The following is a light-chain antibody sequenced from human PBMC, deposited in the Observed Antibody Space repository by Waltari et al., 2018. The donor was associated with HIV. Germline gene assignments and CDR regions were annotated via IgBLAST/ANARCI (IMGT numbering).Light chain of an antibody. CDR1: KAIAHD. V-gene: IGKV1-39*01. J-gene: IGKJ2*01. CDR3: QQSYSTPPYT. CDR2: AAS. Sequence: DIKMTQYPYSLSASVGDRVIITCRASKAIAHDINWYQQKPGKAPKVLIYAASSLESGVPSRFSGSGFGTDFTLTITALQPEDFGTYYCQQSYSTPPYTFGPGTKL.